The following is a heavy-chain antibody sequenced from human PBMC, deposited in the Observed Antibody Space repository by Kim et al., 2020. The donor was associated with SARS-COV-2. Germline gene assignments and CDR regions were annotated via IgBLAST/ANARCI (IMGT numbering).Heavy chain of an antibody. CDR2: ISYDGSNK. J-gene: IGHJ6*02. CDR3: ARPRRLHYYYGMDV. CDR1: GFTFSSYA. V-gene: IGHV3-30-3*01. Sequence: GSLRLSCAASGFTFSSYAMHWVRQAPGKGLEWVAVISYDGSNKYYADSVKGRFTISRDNSKNTLYLQMNSLRAEDTAVYYCARPRRLHYYYGMDVWGQGTTVTVSS.